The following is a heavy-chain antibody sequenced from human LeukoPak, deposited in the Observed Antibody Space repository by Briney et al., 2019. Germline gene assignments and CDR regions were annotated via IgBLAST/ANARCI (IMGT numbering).Heavy chain of an antibody. CDR1: GGTFSSYA. CDR2: IIPIFGTA. J-gene: IGHJ5*02. V-gene: IGHV1-69*05. D-gene: IGHD1-26*01. Sequence: SVKVSCKASGGTFSSYAISWVRQAPGQGLEWMGGIIPIFGTANYAQKFQGRVTITTDESTTTAYMELSSLRSEDTAVYYCASLDSIVGATPRGFDPWGQGTLVTVSS. CDR3: ASLDSIVGATPRGFDP.